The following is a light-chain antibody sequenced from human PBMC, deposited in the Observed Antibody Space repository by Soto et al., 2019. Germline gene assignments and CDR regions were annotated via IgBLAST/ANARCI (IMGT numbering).Light chain of an antibody. CDR3: QQYGSSPRT. CDR2: GAS. CDR1: QSVSSSY. J-gene: IGKJ1*01. V-gene: IGKV3-20*01. Sequence: EIVLTPSPGTLSLSPGERATLSCRASQSVSSSYLAWYQQKPGHAPSLLIYGASSRATGIPDRFSGSESGTDFALTISRLEREDYAVYYCQQYGSSPRTFGQGTKVEIQ.